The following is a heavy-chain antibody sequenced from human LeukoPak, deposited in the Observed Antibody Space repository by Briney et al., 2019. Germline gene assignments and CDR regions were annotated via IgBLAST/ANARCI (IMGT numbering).Heavy chain of an antibody. V-gene: IGHV4-61*01. Sequence: SETLSLTCTVSGGSVSSGSYYWSWIRQPPGKGLEWIGYIYYSGSTSYNPSLKSRVTISVDTSKNQFSLKLSSVTAADTAVYYCARVRSTVTTSYFDYWGQGTLVTVSS. D-gene: IGHD4-17*01. CDR3: ARVRSTVTTSYFDY. CDR1: GGSVSSGSYY. J-gene: IGHJ4*02. CDR2: IYYSGST.